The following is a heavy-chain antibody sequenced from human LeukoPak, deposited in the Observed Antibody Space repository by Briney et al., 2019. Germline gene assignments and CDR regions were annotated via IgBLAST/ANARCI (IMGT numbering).Heavy chain of an antibody. V-gene: IGHV3-64*01. J-gene: IGHJ4*02. CDR1: GFTFSSYA. D-gene: IGHD6-13*01. CDR2: ISNNGGST. Sequence: GGSLRLSCAAPGFTFSSYAMHWVRQAPGKGLEYVSAISNNGGSTYYANSMKGRFTISRDNSKNTLYLQMGSPRAEDMAVYYCARYQAAVGFDYWGQGTLVTVSS. CDR3: ARYQAAVGFDY.